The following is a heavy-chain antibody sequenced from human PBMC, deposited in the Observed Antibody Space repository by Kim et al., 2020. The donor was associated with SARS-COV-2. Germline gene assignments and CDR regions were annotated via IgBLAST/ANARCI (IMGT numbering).Heavy chain of an antibody. J-gene: IGHJ6*02. D-gene: IGHD2-2*01. V-gene: IGHV3-74*01. CDR3: ARVVLATGYGMDV. CDR1: GFTFSNYW. CDR2: INSDGSST. Sequence: GGSLRLSCAASGFTFSNYWMHWVRQAPGKGLVWVSRINSDGSSTSYADSVKGRFTISRDNAKNTLYLQMNSLRAEDTAVYYCARVVLATGYGMDVWGQGNTVTVSS.